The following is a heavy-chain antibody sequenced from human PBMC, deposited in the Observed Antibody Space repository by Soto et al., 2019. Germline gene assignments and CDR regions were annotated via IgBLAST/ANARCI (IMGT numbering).Heavy chain of an antibody. Sequence: SETLSLICTVSGGSISSSSYYWGWIRQPPGKGLEWIGSIYYSGSTYYNPSLKSRVTISVDTSKNQFSLKLSSVTAADTAVYYCASYIGYSSEKGAEYFQHWGQGTLVTVSS. CDR2: IYYSGST. D-gene: IGHD6-19*01. CDR3: ASYIGYSSEKGAEYFQH. CDR1: GGSISSSSYY. J-gene: IGHJ1*01. V-gene: IGHV4-39*01.